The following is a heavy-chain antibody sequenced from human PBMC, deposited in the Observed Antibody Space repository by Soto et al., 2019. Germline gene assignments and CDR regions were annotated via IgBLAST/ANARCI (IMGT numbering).Heavy chain of an antibody. CDR1: GVTGVTFSAA. D-gene: IGHD1-26*01. V-gene: IGHV3-23*01. CDR3: AKGLWELSYYLDD. J-gene: IGHJ4*02. CDR2: IRGSGGIT. Sequence: GGSLRLSCAASGVTGVTFSAAWLTWVRQSPGKGLEWVSGIRGSGGITQYADSVKGRFTISRDNSKNTLYLQMNSLRAEDTAVYFGAKGLWELSYYLDDRGQGSPVTVSS.